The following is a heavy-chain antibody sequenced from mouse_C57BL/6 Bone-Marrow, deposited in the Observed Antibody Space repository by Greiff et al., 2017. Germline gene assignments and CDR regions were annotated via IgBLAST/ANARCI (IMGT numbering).Heavy chain of an antibody. CDR1: GYAFTNTL. CDR2: INPGSGCT. CDR3: ARWGLLLYWYFYV. J-gene: IGHJ1*03. Sequence: LQESGAELVRPGTSVKVSCKASGYAFTNTLIEWVKQRPGQGLAWIGVINPGSGCTNYKEKFKGKATLTADKSSSTAYMQRSSLTSEYSAVYFCARWGLLLYWYFYVWGTGTTVTVSS. D-gene: IGHD2-3*01. V-gene: IGHV1-54*01.